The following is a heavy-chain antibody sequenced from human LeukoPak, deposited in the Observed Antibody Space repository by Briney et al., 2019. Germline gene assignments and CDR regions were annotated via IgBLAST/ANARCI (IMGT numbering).Heavy chain of an antibody. V-gene: IGHV3-23*01. Sequence: GGSLRLSCAASGFTFSDYYMSWIRQAPGKGLEWVSRISGAGGLTYYADSVKGRFTISRDNSKNTLYLQMNNLRAEDSAIYYCARDSRWDSGFFYYYYMDVWGEGTSVTVSS. CDR1: GFTFSDYY. CDR2: ISGAGGLT. CDR3: ARDSRWDSGFFYYYYMDV. D-gene: IGHD1-26*01. J-gene: IGHJ6*03.